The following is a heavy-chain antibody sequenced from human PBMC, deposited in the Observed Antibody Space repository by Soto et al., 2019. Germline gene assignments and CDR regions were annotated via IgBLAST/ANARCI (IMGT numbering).Heavy chain of an antibody. CDR2: IYYSGST. CDR1: GGSISSSSYY. CDR3: ARQHSSSSGDYYYYMDV. V-gene: IGHV4-39*01. J-gene: IGHJ6*03. D-gene: IGHD6-6*01. Sequence: SETLSLTCTVSGGSISSSSYYWGWIRQPPGKGLEWIGSIYYSGSTYYNPSLKSRVTISVDTSKNQFSLKLSSVTAADTAVYYCARQHSSSSGDYYYYMDVWGKGTTVTVSS.